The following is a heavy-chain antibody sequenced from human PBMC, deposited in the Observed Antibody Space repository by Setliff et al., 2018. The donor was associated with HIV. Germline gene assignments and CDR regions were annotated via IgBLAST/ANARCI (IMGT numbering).Heavy chain of an antibody. Sequence: GGSLRLSCAASGFTFDDHAMHWVRQSPGKGLEWVSVVYSGGSTYYADSVKGRFTISRDNAKNSLYLQMNSLRAEDTAVYYCARRGDYYYYYAMDFWGQGTTVTVSS. CDR3: ARRGDYYYYYAMDF. D-gene: IGHD3-10*01. V-gene: IGHV3-66*01. J-gene: IGHJ6*02. CDR1: GFTFDDHA. CDR2: VYSGGST.